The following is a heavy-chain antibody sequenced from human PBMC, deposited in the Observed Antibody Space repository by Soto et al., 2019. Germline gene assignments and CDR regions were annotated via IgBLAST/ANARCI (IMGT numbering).Heavy chain of an antibody. CDR1: GVSISGSKW. D-gene: IGHD1-26*01. Sequence: QVQLQESGPGLLKPSGTLSLTCAVSGVSISGSKWWTWVRQSPGKGLEWIGAISPSGNSNYNPSLKGRVTISVDKSKNQFSLQLTSVTAADTAIYYCANKGGTYYFYWGQGPLVTVSS. CDR3: ANKGGTYYFY. CDR2: ISPSGNS. V-gene: IGHV4-4*02. J-gene: IGHJ4*02.